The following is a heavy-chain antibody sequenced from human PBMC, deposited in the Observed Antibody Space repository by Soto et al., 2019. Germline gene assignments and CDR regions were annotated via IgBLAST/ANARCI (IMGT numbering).Heavy chain of an antibody. CDR2: INHSGST. J-gene: IGHJ4*02. CDR3: ARGGERAEAGSEYYFDH. D-gene: IGHD6-19*01. Sequence: SSETLSLTCAVYGGSFSGYYWSWIRQPPGKGLEWIGEINHSGSTNYNPSLKSRVTISVDTSKNQFSLKLSSVTAADTAVYYCARGGERAEAGSEYYFDHWGQGTLVTVSS. V-gene: IGHV4-34*01. CDR1: GGSFSGYY.